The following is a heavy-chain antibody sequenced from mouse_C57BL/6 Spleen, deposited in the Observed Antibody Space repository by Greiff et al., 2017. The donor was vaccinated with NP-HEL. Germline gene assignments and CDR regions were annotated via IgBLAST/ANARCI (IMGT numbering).Heavy chain of an antibody. V-gene: IGHV1-81*01. CDR1: GYTFTSYG. CDR2: IYPRSGNT. J-gene: IGHJ3*01. CDR3: ARASAPLAY. Sequence: QVQLQQSGAELARPGASVKLSCKASGYTFTSYGISWVKQRPGQGLEWIGEIYPRSGNTYYNEKFKGKATLTADKSSSTAYMELRSLTSEDSAVYFGARASAPLAYWGQGTLVTVSA.